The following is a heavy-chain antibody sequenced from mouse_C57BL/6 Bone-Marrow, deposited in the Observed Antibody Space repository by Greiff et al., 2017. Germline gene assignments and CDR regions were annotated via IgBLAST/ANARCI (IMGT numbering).Heavy chain of an antibody. J-gene: IGHJ1*03. CDR2: FYPGSGST. Sequence: QVQLQQPGAEFVKPGASVKMSCKASGYTFTSYWITWVKQRPGQGLEWIGDFYPGSGSTNYNEKFKSKATLTVDTSSSTAYMQLSSLTSEDSAVYYCARPYYSNYRYFDVWDTGTTVTVSS. CDR1: GYTFTSYW. V-gene: IGHV1-55*01. D-gene: IGHD2-5*01. CDR3: ARPYYSNYRYFDV.